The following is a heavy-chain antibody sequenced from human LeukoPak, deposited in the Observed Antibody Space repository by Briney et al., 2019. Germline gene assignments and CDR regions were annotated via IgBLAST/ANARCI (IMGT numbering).Heavy chain of an antibody. CDR1: GYTFTGYY. CDR3: ARDRAYSSGRDDTFDL. Sequence: GASVKVSCKASGYTFTGYYMHWVRQAPGQGLEWMGWINPNSGGTSFARKFQGRVTMTRDTSISTAYMELSRLRFDDTAVYYCARDRAYSSGRDDTFDLWGQGTMVIVSS. D-gene: IGHD3-22*01. J-gene: IGHJ3*01. V-gene: IGHV1-2*02. CDR2: INPNSGGT.